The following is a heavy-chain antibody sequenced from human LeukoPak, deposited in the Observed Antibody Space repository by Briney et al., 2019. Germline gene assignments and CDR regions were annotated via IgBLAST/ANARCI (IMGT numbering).Heavy chain of an antibody. D-gene: IGHD2-21*01. CDR3: ARLWGSVSGYFDY. J-gene: IGHJ4*02. CDR2: TWYDGSDK. V-gene: IGHV3-33*01. Sequence: PGRSLRLSCAVSGYTFSSHGMHWVRQAPGKGLEWVAATWYDGSDKYHADSVKGRFTISRDNSKNMLYLQMDSLRAEDTALYYCARLWGSVSGYFDYWGQGTLVTVSS. CDR1: GYTFSSHG.